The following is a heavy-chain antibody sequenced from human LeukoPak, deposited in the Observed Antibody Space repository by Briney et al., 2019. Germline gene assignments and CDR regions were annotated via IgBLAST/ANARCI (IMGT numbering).Heavy chain of an antibody. D-gene: IGHD5-18*01. CDR2: TRYDGSNK. J-gene: IGHJ3*02. Sequence: PGGSLRLSCAASGFTFSSYGMNWVRQAPGKGLEWVAFTRYDGSNKYYADSVKGRFTISRDNSKNTLYPQMNSLRAEDTAVYYCAKDRISGYNYGLSAFDIWGQGTTVTVSS. CDR3: AKDRISGYNYGLSAFDI. V-gene: IGHV3-30*02. CDR1: GFTFSSYG.